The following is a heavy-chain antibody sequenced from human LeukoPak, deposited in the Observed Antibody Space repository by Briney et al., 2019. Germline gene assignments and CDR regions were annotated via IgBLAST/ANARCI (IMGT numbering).Heavy chain of an antibody. CDR2: IIPIFGTA. J-gene: IGHJ6*02. Sequence: SVKVSCKVSGYTLTELSMHWVRQAPGQGLEWMGGIIPIFGTANYAQKFQGRVTITADESTSTAYMELSSLRSEDTAVYYCARDHCSGGSCYSGIYYYYNGMDVWGQGTTVTVSS. D-gene: IGHD2-15*01. V-gene: IGHV1-69*13. CDR1: GYTLTELS. CDR3: ARDHCSGGSCYSGIYYYYNGMDV.